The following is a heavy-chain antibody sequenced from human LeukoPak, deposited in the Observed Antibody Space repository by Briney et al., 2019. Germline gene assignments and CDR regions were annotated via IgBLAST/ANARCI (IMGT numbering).Heavy chain of an antibody. D-gene: IGHD3-3*01. CDR1: GYIFTSYW. V-gene: IGHV5-51*01. CDR3: ARRVDYDFWTNFYGMDV. CDR2: IYPGDSDT. Sequence: GESLKISCKGSGYIFTSYWIGWVRQMPGKGLEWMGIIYPGDSDTRYSPSFQGQVTISADKSISTAYLQWSSLKASDTAMYYCARRVDYDFWTNFYGMDVWGQGTTVTVSS. J-gene: IGHJ6*02.